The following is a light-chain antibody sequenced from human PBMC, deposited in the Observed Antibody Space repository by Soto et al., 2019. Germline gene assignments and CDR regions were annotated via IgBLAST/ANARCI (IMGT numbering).Light chain of an antibody. Sequence: EVVMTQSPATLPVSPGDRVTLSCRASQSVGNNLAWYQQRPGQPPRLLIYGASTRDTGVPTRFSGSGSGTEFTLTITSLQSEDFAVYYCQQYNNWPLWTFGQGTKVDI. CDR1: QSVGNN. CDR2: GAS. CDR3: QQYNNWPLWT. J-gene: IGKJ1*01. V-gene: IGKV3D-15*01.